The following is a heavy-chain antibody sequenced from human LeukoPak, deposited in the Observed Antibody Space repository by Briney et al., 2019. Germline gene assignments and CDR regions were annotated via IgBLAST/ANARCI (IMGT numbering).Heavy chain of an antibody. CDR2: TYAGGGT. Sequence: GGSLRLSCTASGFSVGNNYMSWVRQSPGRGLEWVSVTYAGGGTFYSDSVKGRFTVSRDDSRNTVHLQMNSLRADDTAVYYCATEGGGFSSAWYMWDNWGQGTLVTVSS. D-gene: IGHD6-19*01. CDR3: ATEGGGFSSAWYMWDN. CDR1: GFSVGNNY. J-gene: IGHJ4*02. V-gene: IGHV3-66*01.